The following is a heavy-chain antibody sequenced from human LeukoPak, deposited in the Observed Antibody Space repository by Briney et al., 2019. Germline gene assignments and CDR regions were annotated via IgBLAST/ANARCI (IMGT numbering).Heavy chain of an antibody. V-gene: IGHV3-23*01. CDR3: AKNYYDSSGPTSVTDY. CDR2: ISGSGGST. Sequence: GGSLRLSCAASGFTFSSYAISWVRQAPGKGLEWVSAISGSGGSTYYADSVKGRFTISRDNSKNTLYLQMNSLRAEDTAVYYCAKNYYDSSGPTSVTDYWGQGTLVTVSS. CDR1: GFTFSSYA. D-gene: IGHD3-22*01. J-gene: IGHJ4*02.